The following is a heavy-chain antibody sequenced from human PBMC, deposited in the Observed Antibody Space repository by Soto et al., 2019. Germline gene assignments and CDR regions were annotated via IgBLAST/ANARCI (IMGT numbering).Heavy chain of an antibody. D-gene: IGHD3-9*01. CDR3: ARDLSKRDILTGYYKSPYDAFDI. V-gene: IGHV3-7*01. Sequence: GGSLRLSCAASGFTFSSYWMSWVRQAPGKGLEWVANIKQDGSEKYYVDSVKGRFTISRDNAKNSLYLQMNSLRAEDTAVYYCARDLSKRDILTGYYKSPYDAFDIWGQGTMVTVSS. CDR1: GFTFSSYW. CDR2: IKQDGSEK. J-gene: IGHJ3*02.